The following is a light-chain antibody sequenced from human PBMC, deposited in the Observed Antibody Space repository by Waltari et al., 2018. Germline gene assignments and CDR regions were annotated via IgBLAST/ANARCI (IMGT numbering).Light chain of an antibody. J-gene: IGKJ1*01. CDR2: GAS. V-gene: IGKV3-20*01. Sequence: EIVLTQSPGTLSLSPGERATLSCRARQRVSRALAWYQQKPGQAPRLLIYGASNRATGIPDRFSGSGSGTDFSLTISRLDPEDVAVYYCQHYERLPATFGQGTKVEIK. CDR1: QRVSRA. CDR3: QHYERLPAT.